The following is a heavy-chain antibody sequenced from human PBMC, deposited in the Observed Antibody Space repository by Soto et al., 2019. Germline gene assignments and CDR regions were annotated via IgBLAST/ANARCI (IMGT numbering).Heavy chain of an antibody. J-gene: IGHJ6*02. Sequence: SGESLKISCKGSGYSFTSYWISWVRQMPGKGLEWMGRIDPSDSYTNYSPSFQGHVTISADKSISTAYLQWSSLKASDTAMYYCASPGIASQDRNYYYGMDVWGQGTTVTVSS. V-gene: IGHV5-10-1*01. D-gene: IGHD6-13*01. CDR3: ASPGIASQDRNYYYGMDV. CDR2: IDPSDSYT. CDR1: GYSFTSYW.